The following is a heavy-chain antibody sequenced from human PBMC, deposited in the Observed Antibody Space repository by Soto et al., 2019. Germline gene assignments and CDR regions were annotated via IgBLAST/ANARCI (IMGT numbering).Heavy chain of an antibody. J-gene: IGHJ6*02. Sequence: SETLSLTCTVSGGSISSYYWRWIRQTAGKGLEWIGRIYTSGSTNYNPSLKSRVTMSVDTSKNQFSLKLSSVTAADTAVYYCARDHPAAGSYYYYYGMDVWGQGTKVT. CDR1: GGSISSYY. D-gene: IGHD6-13*01. V-gene: IGHV4-4*07. CDR3: ARDHPAAGSYYYYYGMDV. CDR2: IYTSGST.